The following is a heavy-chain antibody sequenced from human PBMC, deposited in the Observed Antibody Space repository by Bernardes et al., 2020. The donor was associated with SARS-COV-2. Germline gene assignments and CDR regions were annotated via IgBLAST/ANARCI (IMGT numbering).Heavy chain of an antibody. Sequence: SGPTLVKPTQTLTLTYTFSGFSLSTSAMRVSWIRQPPGKALEWLARIDWDDDKFYSTSLKTRLTISKDTSKNQVVLTMTNMDPVDTATYYCARMSEMATLFDVWGQGTMVTVSS. V-gene: IGHV2-70*04. CDR3: ARMSEMATLFDV. J-gene: IGHJ3*01. CDR1: GFSLSTSAMR. CDR2: IDWDDDK. D-gene: IGHD5-12*01.